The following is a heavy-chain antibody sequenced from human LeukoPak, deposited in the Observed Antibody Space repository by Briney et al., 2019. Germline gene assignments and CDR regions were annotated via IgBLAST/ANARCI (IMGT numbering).Heavy chain of an antibody. Sequence: PGGSLRLSCAASGFTFSNYAMNWVRQAPGKGLEWVSGISNTGGSTYYADSVKRRFTISRDNSMNTLYLQMNSLRAEDTAVYYCAKGWYYYYYMDVWGKGTTVTVSS. D-gene: IGHD6-13*01. CDR2: ISNTGGST. V-gene: IGHV3-23*01. CDR1: GFTFSNYA. J-gene: IGHJ6*03. CDR3: AKGWYYYYYMDV.